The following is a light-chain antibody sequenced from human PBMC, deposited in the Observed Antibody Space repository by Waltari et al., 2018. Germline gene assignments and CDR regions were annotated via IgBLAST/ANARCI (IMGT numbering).Light chain of an antibody. V-gene: IGLV6-57*02. CDR2: EDY. CDR1: SGRIASNF. J-gene: IGLJ2*01. Sequence: SCTASSGRIASNFVQWYQHRPGSAPIIVIYEDYHRPSGVPDRFSGSVDSSSNSASLTISGLRPEDEADYYCPSYQSTTVIFGGGTHLTVL. CDR3: PSYQSTTVI.